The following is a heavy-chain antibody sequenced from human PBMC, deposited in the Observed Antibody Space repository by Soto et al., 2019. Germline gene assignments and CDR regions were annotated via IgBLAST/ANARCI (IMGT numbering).Heavy chain of an antibody. V-gene: IGHV3-48*01. CDR1: GFKISSSS. D-gene: IGHD6-13*01. Sequence: PGGSLRLSCAAFGFKISSSSMNWVRQAPGRGLEWVAYISDSGSNTLYADSVKGRFTVSRDTAKNSLYLQMNSLKAEDTAVYYCARYSSSWYLAFDIWGQGTMVTVSS. CDR3: ARYSSSWYLAFDI. CDR2: ISDSGSNT. J-gene: IGHJ3*02.